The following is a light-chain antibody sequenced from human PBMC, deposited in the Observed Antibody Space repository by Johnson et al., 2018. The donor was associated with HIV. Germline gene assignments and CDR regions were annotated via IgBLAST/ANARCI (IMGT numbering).Light chain of an antibody. V-gene: IGLV1-51*02. CDR2: ENT. CDR3: GTWDSSLSAGINYV. J-gene: IGLJ1*01. Sequence: QYVLTQPPSVSAAPGQRVTISCSGSSSNIGNDSVSWYQQLPGTAPKLLIYENTKRPSGIPDRFSGSKSGTSATLGITGLQTGDAGDYYCGTWDSSLSAGINYVFGTGTKVTVL. CDR1: SSNIGNDS.